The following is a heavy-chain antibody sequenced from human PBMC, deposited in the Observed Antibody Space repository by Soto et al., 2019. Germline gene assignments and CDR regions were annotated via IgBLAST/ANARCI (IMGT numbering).Heavy chain of an antibody. Sequence: QVQLVESGGGVVQPGRSLRLSCAASGFTFSSYAMHWVRQAPGKGLEWVAVISYDGSNKYYADSVKGRFTISRDNSKNTLYLQMNSLRAEDTAVYYCAKEFSDTAMGIFDYWGQGTLVTVSS. CDR1: GFTFSSYA. CDR3: AKEFSDTAMGIFDY. J-gene: IGHJ4*02. CDR2: ISYDGSNK. D-gene: IGHD5-18*01. V-gene: IGHV3-30*04.